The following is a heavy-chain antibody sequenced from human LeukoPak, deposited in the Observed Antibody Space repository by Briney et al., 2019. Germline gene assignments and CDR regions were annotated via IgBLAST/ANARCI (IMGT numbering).Heavy chain of an antibody. D-gene: IGHD3-22*01. CDR2: ISAYNGNT. Sequence: GASVKVSCKASGYTFTSYAITWVRQAPGQGLEWMGWISAYNGNTNYAQKFQGRVTMTRNTSISTAYMELSSLRSEDTAVYYCARIVVGGPFDPWGQGTLVTVSS. CDR3: ARIVVGGPFDP. V-gene: IGHV1-18*01. CDR1: GYTFTSYA. J-gene: IGHJ5*02.